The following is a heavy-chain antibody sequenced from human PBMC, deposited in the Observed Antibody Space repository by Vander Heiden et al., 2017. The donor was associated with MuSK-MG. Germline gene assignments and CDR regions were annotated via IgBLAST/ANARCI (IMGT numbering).Heavy chain of an antibody. CDR1: SCA. CDR2: ISYDGSNK. Sequence: SCAMSWVCLAPGKGLEWVAVISYDGSNKYYADSVKGRFTIARDNSKNTLYLQMNSLRAEETAVYYCARDPTYCYGSGSYYGRHFDYWGEGTLVT. V-gene: IGHV3-30*04. D-gene: IGHD3-10*01. CDR3: ARDPTYCYGSGSYYGRHFDY. J-gene: IGHJ4*02.